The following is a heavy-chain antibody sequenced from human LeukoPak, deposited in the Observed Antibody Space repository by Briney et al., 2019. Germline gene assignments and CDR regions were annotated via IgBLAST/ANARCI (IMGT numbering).Heavy chain of an antibody. CDR3: ARIIYCSSTSCYWTKYFDY. Sequence: SETLSLTCTVSGGSISSSSYYWGWIRQPPGKGLEWIGSIYYSGSTYYNPSLKSRVTISVDTSKNQFSLKLSSVTAADTAVYYCARIIYCSSTSCYWTKYFDYWGQGNLVTVSS. CDR2: IYYSGST. V-gene: IGHV4-39*07. J-gene: IGHJ4*02. D-gene: IGHD2-2*01. CDR1: GGSISSSSYY.